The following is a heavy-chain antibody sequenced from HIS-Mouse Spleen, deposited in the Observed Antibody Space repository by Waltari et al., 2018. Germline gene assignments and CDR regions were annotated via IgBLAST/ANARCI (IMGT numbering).Heavy chain of an antibody. CDR2: MYYSGST. Sequence: QLQLQESGPGLVKPSETLSLTCTVSGGSISSSSYYWGWIRQPPGKGLDWIGSMYYSGSTYYSPSLKSRVTISVDTSKNQFSLKLSSVTAADTAVYYCAREIPYSSSWYDWYFDLWGRGTLVTVSS. CDR3: AREIPYSSSWYDWYFDL. CDR1: GGSISSSSYY. J-gene: IGHJ2*01. V-gene: IGHV4-39*07. D-gene: IGHD6-13*01.